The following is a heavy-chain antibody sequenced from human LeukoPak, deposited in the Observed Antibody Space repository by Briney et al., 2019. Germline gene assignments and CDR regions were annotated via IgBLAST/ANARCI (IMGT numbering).Heavy chain of an antibody. CDR2: ISWNSNSI. CDR1: GFTFDDYA. D-gene: IGHD3-10*01. V-gene: IGHV3-9*01. J-gene: IGHJ3*02. CDR3: AKEGGTYGRQRAFDI. Sequence: GGSLRLSCAASGFTFDDYAMHWVRQAPGKGLEWVSGISWNSNSIGYVDSVRGRFTISRDNAKNSLYLQMNSLGVEDTALYYCAKEGGTYGRQRAFDIWGQGTMVTVS.